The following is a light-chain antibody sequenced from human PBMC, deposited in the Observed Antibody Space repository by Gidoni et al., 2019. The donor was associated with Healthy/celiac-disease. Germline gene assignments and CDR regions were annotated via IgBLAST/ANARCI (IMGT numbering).Light chain of an antibody. Sequence: EIVLTQSPDFKSVTPKEKVTITCRASQSIGSSLHLTQQKPDKSPKLLIKYASQAFSGVPSRLSGSGSGTDYTLIINSLEAEDASTYYCHQSSSLPQGAFGPGTKVDIK. CDR2: YAS. J-gene: IGKJ3*01. V-gene: IGKV6-21*01. CDR3: HQSSSLPQGA. CDR1: QSIGSS.